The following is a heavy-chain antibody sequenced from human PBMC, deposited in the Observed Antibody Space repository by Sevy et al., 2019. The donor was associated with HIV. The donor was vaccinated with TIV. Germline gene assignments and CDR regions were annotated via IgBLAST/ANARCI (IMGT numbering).Heavy chain of an antibody. CDR1: GFTFDDYA. CDR2: ISWDGGST. J-gene: IGHJ6*02. D-gene: IGHD3-3*01. V-gene: IGHV3-43D*04. CDR3: AKDMDIFGMVITPWGRYGMDV. Sequence: GGSLRLSCAASGFTFDDYAMHWVRQAPGKGLEWVSLISWDGGSTYYADSVKGRFTISRDNGKNSLYLQMNSLRAEDTALYYCAKDMDIFGMVITPWGRYGMDVWGQGTTVTVSS.